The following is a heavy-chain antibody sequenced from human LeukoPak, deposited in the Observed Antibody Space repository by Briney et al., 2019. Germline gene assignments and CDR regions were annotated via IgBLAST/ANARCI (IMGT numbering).Heavy chain of an antibody. D-gene: IGHD6-13*01. CDR1: GGTFSSYA. J-gene: IGHJ4*02. V-gene: IGHV1-69*05. Sequence: ASVKVSCKASGGTFSSYAISWVRQAPGQGLEWMGGIIPIFGTANYAQKFQGRVTITTDESTSTAYMELSSLRSEDTAVYYCATAMTRTAATDYWGQGTLVTVSS. CDR2: IIPIFGTA. CDR3: ATAMTRTAATDY.